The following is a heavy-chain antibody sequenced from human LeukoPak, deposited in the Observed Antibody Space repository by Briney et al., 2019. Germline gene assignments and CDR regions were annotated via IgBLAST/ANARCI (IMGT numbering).Heavy chain of an antibody. V-gene: IGHV1-18*01. D-gene: IGHD3-22*01. CDR2: ISAYNGNT. J-gene: IGHJ4*02. CDR1: GGTFSSYA. CDR3: ARGPNPLTYYYDSSGYYEYYFDY. Sequence: ASVKVSCKASGGTFSSYAISWVRQAPGQGLEWMGWISAYNGNTNYAQKLQGRVTMTTDTSTSTAYMELRSLRSDDTAVYYCARGPNPLTYYYDSSGYYEYYFDYWGQGTLVTVSS.